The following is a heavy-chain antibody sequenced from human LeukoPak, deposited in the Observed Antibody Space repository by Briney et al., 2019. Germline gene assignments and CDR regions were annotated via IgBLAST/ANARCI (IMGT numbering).Heavy chain of an antibody. CDR1: GFTFSSYW. CDR3: ATRYCTISACRASSYKSFDV. CDR2: IKEDGGEG. J-gene: IGHJ6*04. D-gene: IGHD2-8*01. V-gene: IGHV3-7*01. Sequence: GFLRLSCAASGFTFSSYWMTWVRQASGKGLEWVANIKEDGGEGYYVDSVKGRFTVSRDNAKNSLYLQLTSLRAEDTAVYYCATRYCTISACRASSYKSFDVWGKGTTVTVSS.